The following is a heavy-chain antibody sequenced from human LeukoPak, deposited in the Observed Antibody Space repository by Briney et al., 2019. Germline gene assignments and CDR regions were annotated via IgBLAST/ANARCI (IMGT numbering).Heavy chain of an antibody. D-gene: IGHD5-18*01. J-gene: IGHJ6*03. V-gene: IGHV1-46*01. CDR2: INPSGGST. Sequence: ASVKVSCKASVYTFTTYYMHWVRQAPGQGLEWMGIINPSGGSTSYAQKFQGRVTMTRDTSTSTVYMELSSLRSEDTAVYYCARDGEVASSYGYYYYYMDVWGKGTTVTVSS. CDR1: VYTFTTYY. CDR3: ARDGEVASSYGYYYYYMDV.